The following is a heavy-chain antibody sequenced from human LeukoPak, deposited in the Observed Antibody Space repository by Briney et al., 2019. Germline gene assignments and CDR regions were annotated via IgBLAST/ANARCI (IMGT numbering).Heavy chain of an antibody. Sequence: PSETLSLTCAVYGGSFSGYYWSWIRQPPGKGLEWIGEINHSGSTNYNPSLKSRVTISVDTSKNQFSLKLSSVTTADTAVYYCARITAAGPLDYWGQGTLATVSS. CDR1: GGSFSGYY. J-gene: IGHJ4*02. CDR3: ARITAAGPLDY. V-gene: IGHV4-34*01. D-gene: IGHD6-13*01. CDR2: INHSGST.